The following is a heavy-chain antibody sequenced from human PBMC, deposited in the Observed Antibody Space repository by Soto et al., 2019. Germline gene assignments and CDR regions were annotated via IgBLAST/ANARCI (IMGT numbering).Heavy chain of an antibody. CDR2: GE. V-gene: IGHV2-5*01. CDR1: GFSLSTRGKT. CDR3: TLRDDSSRGPIY. J-gene: IGHJ4*02. Sequence: SGPTLVNPTRTLTLTCTVSGFSLSTRGKTLGWMRQPPGEAPEWLALGEQYSPSLQSRLTFTKDTPKNQVVLTMTDMDPVDTATYYCTLRDDSSRGPIYWGQGILVTVSS. D-gene: IGHD3-22*01.